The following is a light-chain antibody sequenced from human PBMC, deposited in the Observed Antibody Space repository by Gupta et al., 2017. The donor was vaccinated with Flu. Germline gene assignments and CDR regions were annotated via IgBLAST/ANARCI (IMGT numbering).Light chain of an antibody. CDR3: NSRDSTDNHQAV. J-gene: IGLJ2*01. CDR2: AKN. Sequence: QTVRSTCQGDSLRNSYASWYQQKPGQAAVLVIYAKNIRHEGISDRFSGSSSGNTASLTITGAQAEDEADYYCNSRDSTDNHQAVFGGGTKLTVL. CDR1: SLRNSY. V-gene: IGLV3-19*01.